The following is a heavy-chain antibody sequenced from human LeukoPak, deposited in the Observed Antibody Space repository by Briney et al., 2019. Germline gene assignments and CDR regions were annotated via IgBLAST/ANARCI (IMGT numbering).Heavy chain of an antibody. Sequence: SETLSLTCTVSGGSISSYYWSWIRQPPGKGLEWIGYIYYSGSTNYSPSLKSRLTISVDRSKNHFSLKLTSVTAADTAVYYCARDSGSGHFDYWGQGTLVTVSS. D-gene: IGHD1-14*01. V-gene: IGHV4-59*12. CDR1: GGSISSYY. CDR3: ARDSGSGHFDY. J-gene: IGHJ4*02. CDR2: IYYSGST.